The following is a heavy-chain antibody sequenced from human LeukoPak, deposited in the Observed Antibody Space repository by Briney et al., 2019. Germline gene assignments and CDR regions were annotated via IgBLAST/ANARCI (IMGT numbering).Heavy chain of an antibody. J-gene: IGHJ6*03. CDR1: GGSISSYY. CDR3: ARAIAAAGSDYYSYYMDV. V-gene: IGHV4-59*01. D-gene: IGHD6-13*01. CDR2: IYYSGST. Sequence: PSETLSLTCTVSGGSISSYYWSWIRQPPGKRLEWIGYIYYSGSTNYNPSLKSRVTISVDTSKNQFSLKLSSVTAADTAVYYCARAIAAAGSDYYSYYMDVWGKGTTVTVSS.